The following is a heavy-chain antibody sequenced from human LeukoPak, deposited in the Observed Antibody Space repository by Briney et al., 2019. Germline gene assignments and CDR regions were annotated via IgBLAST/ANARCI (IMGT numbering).Heavy chain of an antibody. CDR2: IYYSGST. V-gene: IGHV4-59*08. D-gene: IGHD5-24*01. J-gene: IGHJ4*02. CDR3: ARGARAGYNLEPFDY. CDR1: GGSMSSYY. Sequence: PSETLSLTCTVSGGSMSSYYWSWIRQPPGKGLEWIGYIYYSGSTKYNPSLKSRVTISVDTSKNQSSLKLSSVTAADTAVYYCARGARAGYNLEPFDYWGQGTLVTVSS.